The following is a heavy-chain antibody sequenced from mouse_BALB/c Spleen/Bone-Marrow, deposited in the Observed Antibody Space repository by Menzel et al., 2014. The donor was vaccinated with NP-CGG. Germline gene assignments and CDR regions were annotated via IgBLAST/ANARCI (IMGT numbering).Heavy chain of an antibody. CDR1: GYTFTSYY. V-gene: IGHV1S81*02. J-gene: IGHJ3*01. Sequence: GAELVKPGASVKLSCKASGYTFTSYYMYWVKQRPGQGLEWIGEINPSNGGTNFNEKFKSKATLTVDKSSSTAYMQLSSLTSEDSAVYYCTREGDSPFAYWGQGTLVTVSA. CDR3: TREGDSPFAY. CDR2: INPSNGGT. D-gene: IGHD2-13*01.